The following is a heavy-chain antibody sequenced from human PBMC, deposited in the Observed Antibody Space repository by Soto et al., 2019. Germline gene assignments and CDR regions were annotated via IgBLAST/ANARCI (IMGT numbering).Heavy chain of an antibody. J-gene: IGHJ4*02. V-gene: IGHV1-18*01. D-gene: IGHD6-19*01. CDR2: MNTYTGNT. CDR3: ATFLSSGWYSPPEY. Sequence: ASVKVSCKASGYTFTTYAISWLRQAPGQGLEWMGWMNTYTGNTDYAQSLRGRVTMTRDTSTDTAYMELRSLRSDDTAMYYCATFLSSGWYSPPEYWGQGTLVTVSS. CDR1: GYTFTTYA.